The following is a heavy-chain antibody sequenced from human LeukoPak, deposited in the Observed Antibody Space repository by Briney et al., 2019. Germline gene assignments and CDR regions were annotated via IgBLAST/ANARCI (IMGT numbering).Heavy chain of an antibody. D-gene: IGHD3-22*01. J-gene: IGHJ4*02. V-gene: IGHV4-4*07. CDR1: GYSISSGYY. CDR3: AREPVPYYYDSSGYLS. CDR2: IYTSGST. Sequence: SETLSLTCAVSGYSISSGYYWSWIRQPAGKGLEWIGRIYTSGSTNYNPSLKSRVTMSVDTSKNQFSLKLSSVTAADTAVYYCAREPVPYYYDSSGYLSWGQGTLVTVSS.